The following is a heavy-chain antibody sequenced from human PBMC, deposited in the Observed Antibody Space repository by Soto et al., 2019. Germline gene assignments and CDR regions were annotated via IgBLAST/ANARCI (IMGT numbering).Heavy chain of an antibody. CDR2: ISYDGSNK. CDR3: ARDEDYGDYPGLPYY. D-gene: IGHD4-17*01. J-gene: IGHJ4*02. V-gene: IGHV3-30-3*01. Sequence: VQLVEAGGGVVQPGRSLRLSCAASGFTFSSYAMHWVRQAPGKGLEWVAVISYDGSNKYYADSVKGRFTISRDNSKNTLYLQMNSLRAEDTAVYYCARDEDYGDYPGLPYYWGQGTLVTVSS. CDR1: GFTFSSYA.